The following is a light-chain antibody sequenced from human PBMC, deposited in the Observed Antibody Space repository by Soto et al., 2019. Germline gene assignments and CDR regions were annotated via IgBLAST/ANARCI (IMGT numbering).Light chain of an antibody. CDR1: SSDVGGYDY. Sequence: QSALTQPRSVAGSPGQSGTISCTGTSSDVGGYDYVSWYQQSPGKAPKFIIYDVSQRPSGVPDRFSGSKSGNTASLTISGLQAEDEADYYCCSYAGRFYVFGTGTKVTVL. CDR2: DVS. J-gene: IGLJ1*01. V-gene: IGLV2-11*01. CDR3: CSYAGRFYV.